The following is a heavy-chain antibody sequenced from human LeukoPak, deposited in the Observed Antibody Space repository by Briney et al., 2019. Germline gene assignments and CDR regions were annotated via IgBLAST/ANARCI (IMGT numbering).Heavy chain of an antibody. Sequence: PSETLSLTCTVSGGSISSSSYYWGWIRQPPGKGLEWIGSIYYSGSTYYNPSLKSRVTISLDTSKNQFSLKLSSVTAADTAVYYCARDRVDGDYRYGYYYYMDVWGKGTTVTVSS. D-gene: IGHD4-17*01. CDR1: GGSISSSSYY. J-gene: IGHJ6*03. CDR2: IYYSGST. CDR3: ARDRVDGDYRYGYYYYMDV. V-gene: IGHV4-39*07.